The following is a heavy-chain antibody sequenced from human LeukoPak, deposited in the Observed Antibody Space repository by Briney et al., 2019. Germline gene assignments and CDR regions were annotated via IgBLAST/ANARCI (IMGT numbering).Heavy chain of an antibody. V-gene: IGHV1-3*01. J-gene: IGHJ4*02. D-gene: IGHD3-3*01. Sequence: ASVKVSCKASGYTFTSYAMHWVRQAPGQRPEWMGWINAGNGNTKYSQKLQGRVTMTTDTSTSTAYMELRSLRSDDTAVYYCARESSTVTIFGVVTYFDYWGQGTLVTVSS. CDR3: ARESSTVTIFGVVTYFDY. CDR2: INAGNGNT. CDR1: GYTFTSYA.